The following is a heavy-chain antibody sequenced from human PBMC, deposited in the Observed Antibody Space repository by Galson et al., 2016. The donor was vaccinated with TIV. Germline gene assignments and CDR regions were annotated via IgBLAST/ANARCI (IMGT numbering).Heavy chain of an antibody. D-gene: IGHD2-2*01. J-gene: IGHJ4*02. V-gene: IGHV3-20*04. CDR1: GFIFDEHA. CDR3: ARGSPVRCSNFGTYLAH. CDR2: INWNGEWT. Sequence: SLRLSCAASGFIFDEHAMSWVRQVPGKGLEWVAGINWNGEWTLYADSVKGRFTISRDSARRSVYLQMDSLSVEDTALYYCARGSPVRCSNFGTYLAHWGPGTLVTVSS.